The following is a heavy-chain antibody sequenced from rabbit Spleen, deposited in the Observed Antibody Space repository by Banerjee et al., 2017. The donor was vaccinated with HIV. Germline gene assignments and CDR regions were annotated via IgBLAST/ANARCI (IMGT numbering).Heavy chain of an antibody. V-gene: IGHV1S40*01. CDR1: GFSLSSSYD. Sequence: VESGGGLVQPGTSLTLTCTASGFSLSSSYDMCWVRHAPGKGLEWIGCIYTGNDKTYYASGAKGRFTISKPSSTTVTLRMTSLTVADTATYFCTRDSGSGPYIDGYFNLWGPGTLVTVS. CDR2: IYTGNDKT. J-gene: IGHJ4*01. CDR3: TRDSGSGPYIDGYFNL. D-gene: IGHD1-1*01.